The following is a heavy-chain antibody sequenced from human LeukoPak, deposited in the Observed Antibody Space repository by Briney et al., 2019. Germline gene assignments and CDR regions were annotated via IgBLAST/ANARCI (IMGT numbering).Heavy chain of an antibody. CDR1: GGSFSGYY. CDR2: INHSGST. J-gene: IGHJ5*02. Sequence: SETLSLTCAVYGGSFSGYYWSWLRRPPGKGLEWIGEINHSGSTNYNPSLKSRVTISVDTSKNQFSLKLSSVTAADTAVYYCARGGKGRGIVVVPAAIKSWVDPWGQGTLVTVSS. CDR3: ARGGKGRGIVVVPAAIKSWVDP. V-gene: IGHV4-34*01. D-gene: IGHD2-2*02.